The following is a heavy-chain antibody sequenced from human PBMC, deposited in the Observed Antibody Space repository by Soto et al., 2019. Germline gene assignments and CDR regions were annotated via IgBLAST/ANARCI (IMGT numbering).Heavy chain of an antibody. CDR1: GYTFGHFY. CDR2: ISPHNRNT. CDR3: ARDEGGYDILTGYYKAHHFDQ. Sequence: ASVKVSCKASGYTFGHFYITWVRQAPGQGLEWMGAISPHNRNTNYAEKFRGRVTMTTDTSTTTAYMELRSLRSDDTAVYYCARDEGGYDILTGYYKAHHFDQWGQGALVTVSS. D-gene: IGHD3-9*01. J-gene: IGHJ4*02. V-gene: IGHV1-18*01.